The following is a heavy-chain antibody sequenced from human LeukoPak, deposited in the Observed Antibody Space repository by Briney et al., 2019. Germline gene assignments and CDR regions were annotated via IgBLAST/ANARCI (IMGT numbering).Heavy chain of an antibody. D-gene: IGHD5-12*01. CDR1: GYTFTGYY. V-gene: IGHV1-18*04. CDR3: AREYGYSGYDRLDY. CDR2: ISAYNGNT. Sequence: ASVKVSCKASGYTFTGYYMHWVRQAPGQGLEWMGWISAYNGNTNYAQKLQGRVTMTTDTSTSTAYMELRSLRSDDTAVYYCAREYGYSGYDRLDYWGQGTLVTVSS. J-gene: IGHJ4*02.